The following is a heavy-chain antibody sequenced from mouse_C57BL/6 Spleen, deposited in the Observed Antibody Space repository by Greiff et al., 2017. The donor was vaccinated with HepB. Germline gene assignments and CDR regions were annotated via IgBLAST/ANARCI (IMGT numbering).Heavy chain of an antibody. CDR3: ARDYYGHDWYFDV. Sequence: VQLQQSGAELVRPGSSVKLSCKASGYTFTSYWMHWVKQRPIQGLEWIGNIDPSDSETHYNQKFKDKATLIVDKSSSTAYMQLSSLTSEDSAVYYCARDYYGHDWYFDVWGTGTTVTVSS. V-gene: IGHV1-52*01. CDR2: IDPSDSET. CDR1: GYTFTSYW. D-gene: IGHD1-2*01. J-gene: IGHJ1*03.